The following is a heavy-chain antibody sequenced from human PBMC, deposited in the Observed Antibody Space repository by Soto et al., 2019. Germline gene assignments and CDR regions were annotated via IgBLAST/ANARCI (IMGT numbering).Heavy chain of an antibody. D-gene: IGHD2-2*01. CDR1: GYTFTSYD. CDR2: MNPNSGNT. V-gene: IGHV1-8*01. J-gene: IGHJ5*02. Sequence: ASVKVSCKASGYTFTSYDINWVRQATGQGLEWMGWMNPNSGNTGYAQKFQGRVTMTRNTSISTAYMELSSLRSEDTAVYYCARGPGRYCSSTSCPPPFDPWGQGTLVTVSS. CDR3: ARGPGRYCSSTSCPPPFDP.